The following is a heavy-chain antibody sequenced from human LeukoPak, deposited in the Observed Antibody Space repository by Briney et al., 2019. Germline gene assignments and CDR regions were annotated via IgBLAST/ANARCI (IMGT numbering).Heavy chain of an antibody. J-gene: IGHJ4*02. CDR1: GGTFSSYA. D-gene: IGHD5-12*01. CDR2: IIPILGIA. Sequence: GASVKVSCKASGGTFSSYAISWVRQAPGQGLEWMGRIIPILGIANYAQKFQGRVTITADKSTSTAYMELSSLRSEDTAVYCCARDPGYSGYDYSTLLRGYFDYWGQGTLVTVSS. V-gene: IGHV1-69*04. CDR3: ARDPGYSGYDYSTLLRGYFDY.